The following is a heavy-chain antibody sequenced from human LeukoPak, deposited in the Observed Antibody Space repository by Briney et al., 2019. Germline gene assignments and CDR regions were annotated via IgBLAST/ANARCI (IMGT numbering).Heavy chain of an antibody. CDR3: AREGGGVYSSGPFDY. J-gene: IGHJ4*02. D-gene: IGHD6-19*01. CDR1: GGSISSSSYY. CDR2: IYTSGST. Sequence: PSETLSLTCTVSGGSISSSSYYWGWIRQPAGKGLEWIGRIYTSGSTNYNPSLKSRVTMSVDTSKNQFSLKLSSVTAADTAVYYCAREGGGVYSSGPFDYWGQGTLVTVSS. V-gene: IGHV4-61*02.